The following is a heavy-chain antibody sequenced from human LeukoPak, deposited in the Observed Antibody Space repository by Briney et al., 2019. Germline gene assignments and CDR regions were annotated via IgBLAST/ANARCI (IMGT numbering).Heavy chain of an antibody. CDR1: GFTFSSYG. CDR3: AKALDYYGSGSSY. V-gene: IGHV3-30*18. Sequence: GRSLRLSCAASGFTFSSYGMHWVRQAPGKGLEWVAVISYDGSNKYYADSVKGRFTISRDNSKNTLYLQMNSLRAEDTAVYYCAKALDYYGSGSSYWGQGTLVTVSS. D-gene: IGHD3-10*01. J-gene: IGHJ4*02. CDR2: ISYDGSNK.